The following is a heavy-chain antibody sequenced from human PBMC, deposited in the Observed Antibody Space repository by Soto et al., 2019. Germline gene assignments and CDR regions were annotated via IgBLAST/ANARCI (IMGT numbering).Heavy chain of an antibody. CDR3: AREGSGGSFLGGDY. CDR1: GGSISSGGYY. Sequence: QVQLQESGPGLVKPSQTLSLTCTVSGGSISSGGYYWSWIRQHPGKGLEWIGYIYYSGSTYYNPSLKSRVTLSVDTSKNQFSLKLSSVTAADTAVYYCAREGSGGSFLGGDYWGQGTLVTVSS. D-gene: IGHD2-15*01. J-gene: IGHJ4*02. V-gene: IGHV4-31*03. CDR2: IYYSGST.